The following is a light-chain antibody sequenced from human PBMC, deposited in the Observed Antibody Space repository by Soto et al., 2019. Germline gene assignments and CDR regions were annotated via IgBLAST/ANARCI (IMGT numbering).Light chain of an antibody. CDR2: SAS. CDR1: QSVSSN. CDR3: QQSSRSPIT. J-gene: IGKJ5*01. V-gene: IGKV3-20*01. Sequence: EIVLAHSPATLSVSPCERATLSGRASQSVSSNLAWYQQKPGQVPRLLMYSASSRATGIPDRFSGSGSGTDFTLTISRLEPEDFAVYYCQQSSRSPITFGQGTRLEIK.